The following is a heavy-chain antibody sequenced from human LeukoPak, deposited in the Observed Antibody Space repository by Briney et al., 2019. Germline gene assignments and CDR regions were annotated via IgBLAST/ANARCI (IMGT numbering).Heavy chain of an antibody. CDR1: GYTFTSYD. CDR2: MNPNSGNT. J-gene: IGHJ6*02. CDR3: ARGRWGAPEWLFGGVRVYYYGMDV. V-gene: IGHV1-8*01. D-gene: IGHD3-3*01. Sequence: ASVKVSCKASGYTFTSYDINWVRQATGQGLEWMGWMNPNSGNTGYTQKFQGRVTMTRNTSISTAYMELSSLRSEDTAVYYCARGRWGAPEWLFGGVRVYYYGMDVWGQGTTVTVSS.